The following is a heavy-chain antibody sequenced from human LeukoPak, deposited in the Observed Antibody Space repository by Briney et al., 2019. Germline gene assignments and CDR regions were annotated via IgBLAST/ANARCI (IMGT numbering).Heavy chain of an antibody. CDR3: ARSGRHYDSSGYWT. J-gene: IGHJ5*02. CDR2: IYYSGST. D-gene: IGHD3-22*01. Sequence: KPSEILSLTCTVSGGSISSYYWSWIRQPPGKGLEWIGYIYYSGSTKYNPSLKSRVTISVDTSKNQFSLKLSSVTAADTAVYYCARSGRHYDSSGYWTWGQGTLVTVSS. CDR1: GGSISSYY. V-gene: IGHV4-59*01.